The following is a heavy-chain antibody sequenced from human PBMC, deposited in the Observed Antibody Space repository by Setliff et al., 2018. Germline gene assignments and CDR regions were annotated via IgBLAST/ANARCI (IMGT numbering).Heavy chain of an antibody. Sequence: VASVKVSCKASGYTFANYGLHWVRQAPGQRLEWMGRINAGNGDTKFSQKFQDTITMTADTSASTAYMELSSLRSEDTAVYYCARGRSTYFIDVWGKGTTVTVSS. CDR1: GYTFANYG. V-gene: IGHV1-3*01. CDR2: INAGNGDT. J-gene: IGHJ6*03. CDR3: ARGRSTYFIDV.